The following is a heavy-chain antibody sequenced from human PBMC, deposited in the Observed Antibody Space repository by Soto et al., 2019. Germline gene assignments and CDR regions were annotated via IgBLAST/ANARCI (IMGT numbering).Heavy chain of an antibody. V-gene: IGHV3-23*01. CDR3: AKDPGQKIVVVVAANY. D-gene: IGHD2-15*01. CDR1: GFTFSSYA. J-gene: IGHJ4*02. Sequence: GGSLRLSCAASGFTFSSYAMSWVRQAPGKGLEWVSAISGSGGSTYYADSVKGRFTISRDKSKNTLYLQMNSLRAEDTAVYYCAKDPGQKIVVVVAANYWGQGTLVTVSS. CDR2: ISGSGGST.